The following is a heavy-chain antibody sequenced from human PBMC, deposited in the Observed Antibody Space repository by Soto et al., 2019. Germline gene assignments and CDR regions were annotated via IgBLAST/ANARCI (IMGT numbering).Heavy chain of an antibody. J-gene: IGHJ4*02. Sequence: PGESLKISCKGSGFSFTGYWISWVRQMPGKGLEWMGKIDPSDSNTKYSPSFQGHVTISADKSISTAYLQWSRLKASDTAIYYCASPSHYWGQGTRVTVSS. CDR2: IDPSDSNT. CDR1: GFSFTGYW. D-gene: IGHD7-27*01. CDR3: ASPSHY. V-gene: IGHV5-10-1*01.